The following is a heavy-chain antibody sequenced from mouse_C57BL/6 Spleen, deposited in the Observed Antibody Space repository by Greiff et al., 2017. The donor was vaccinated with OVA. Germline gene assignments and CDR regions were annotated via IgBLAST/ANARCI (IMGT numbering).Heavy chain of an antibody. D-gene: IGHD4-1*01. CDR1: GYAFTNYL. CDR3: ARSGDYYAMDY. V-gene: IGHV1-54*01. CDR2: INPGSGGT. J-gene: IGHJ4*01. Sequence: VHLVESGAELVRPGTSVKVSCKASGYAFTNYLIEWVKQRPGQGLEWIGVINPGSGGTNYNEKFKGKATLTADKSSSTAYMQLSSLTSEDSAVYFCARSGDYYAMDYWGQGTSVTVSS.